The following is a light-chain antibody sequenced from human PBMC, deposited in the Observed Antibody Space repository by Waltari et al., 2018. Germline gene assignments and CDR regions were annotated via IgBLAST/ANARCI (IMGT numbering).Light chain of an antibody. Sequence: HSALTQPRSVSGSPGQSVTISCTGSSSAVGRYKYLSWYQQHPGKAPKVMIHDVNHRPSGVPDRFSGSKSGNTASLTISGLQAEDEADYYCFSHAGSPWVFGGGTKLTVL. V-gene: IGLV2-11*01. CDR1: SSAVGRYKY. CDR3: FSHAGSPWV. J-gene: IGLJ3*02. CDR2: DVN.